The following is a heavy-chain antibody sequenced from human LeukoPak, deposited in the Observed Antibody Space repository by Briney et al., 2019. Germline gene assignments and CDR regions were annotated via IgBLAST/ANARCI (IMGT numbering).Heavy chain of an antibody. V-gene: IGHV1-46*01. CDR3: ARDWFITMIVVANQPADYYGMDV. Sequence: GASVKVSCKASGYTFTSYYMHWVRQAPGQGLEWMGIINPSGGSTSYAQKFQGRVTMTRDTSTSTVYMELSSLRSEDTAVYYCARDWFITMIVVANQPADYYGMDVWGQGTTVTVSS. J-gene: IGHJ6*02. CDR1: GYTFTSYY. CDR2: INPSGGST. D-gene: IGHD3-22*01.